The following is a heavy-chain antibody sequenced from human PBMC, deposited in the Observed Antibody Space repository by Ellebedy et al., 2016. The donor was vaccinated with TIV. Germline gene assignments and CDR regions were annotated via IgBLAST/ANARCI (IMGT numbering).Heavy chain of an antibody. V-gene: IGHV4-59*01. D-gene: IGHD4-23*01. Sequence: MPSETLSLTCNVSGGSISTFYWSWIRQPPGKGLEFIGYIYYIGITNYNPSLESRVAISIDTSENQFSLRLSSVTAADTAVYYCAAYYGCRFDYWGQGTLVTVSS. CDR3: AAYYGCRFDY. J-gene: IGHJ4*02. CDR1: GGSISTFY. CDR2: IYYIGIT.